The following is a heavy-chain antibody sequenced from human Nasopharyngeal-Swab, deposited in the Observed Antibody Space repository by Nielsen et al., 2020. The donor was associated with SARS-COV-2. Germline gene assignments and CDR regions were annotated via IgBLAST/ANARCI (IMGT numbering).Heavy chain of an antibody. CDR1: GGSISSYY. CDR2: IYYSGST. V-gene: IGHV4-59*01. D-gene: IGHD2-2*01. J-gene: IGHJ3*02. CDR3: ASNSTSWYGSAFDI. Sequence: SETLSLTCTVSGGSISSYYWSWIRQPPGKGLEWIGYIYYSGSTSYNPSLKSRVTISVDTSKNQFSLKLTSVTAADTAVYYCASNSTSWYGSAFDIWGQGTMVTVSS.